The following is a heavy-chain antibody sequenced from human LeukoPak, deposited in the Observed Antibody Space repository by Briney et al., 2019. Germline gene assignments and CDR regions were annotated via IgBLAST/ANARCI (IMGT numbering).Heavy chain of an antibody. CDR3: VKRTDWGNWFDP. CDR1: GGSFSGYY. J-gene: IGHJ5*02. CDR2: VSYSGST. V-gene: IGHV4-59*03. D-gene: IGHD7-27*01. Sequence: SETLSLTCAVYGGSFSGYYWSWIRQPPGKGLEWIGYVSYSGSTKYNPSLKSRVTISLDKSENQLPLKLSSVTAADTAVYYCVKRTDWGNWFDPWGQGTLVTVSS.